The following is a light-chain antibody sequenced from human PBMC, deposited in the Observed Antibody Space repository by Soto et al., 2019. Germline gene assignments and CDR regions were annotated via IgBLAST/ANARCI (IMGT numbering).Light chain of an antibody. V-gene: IGKV1-39*01. CDR1: QTVSDY. CDR3: QQTFSAPSIT. CDR2: AAS. J-gene: IGKJ5*01. Sequence: DIQLTQSPSSLSASVGDRVTITCRASQTVSDYLNWYQQKPGKAPKLLIYAASTLQSGVPSKFSGSRSGTDFTLTISSLHPEDVATYYCQQTFSAPSITFGQGTRLDIK.